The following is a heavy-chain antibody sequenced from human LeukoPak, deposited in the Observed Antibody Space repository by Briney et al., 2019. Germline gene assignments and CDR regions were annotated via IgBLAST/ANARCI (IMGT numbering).Heavy chain of an antibody. CDR3: ARGRFCSSTSCSTLNWFDP. CDR1: GFTFSSYS. D-gene: IGHD2-2*02. V-gene: IGHV3-21*01. J-gene: IGHJ5*02. CDR2: ISSSSSYI. Sequence: KPGGSLRLSCAASGFTFSSYSMNWVRQAPGKGLEWVSSISSSSSYIYYADSVKGRFTISRDNAKNSLYLQMNSLRAEDAAVSYCARGRFCSSTSCSTLNWFDPWGQGTLVTVSS.